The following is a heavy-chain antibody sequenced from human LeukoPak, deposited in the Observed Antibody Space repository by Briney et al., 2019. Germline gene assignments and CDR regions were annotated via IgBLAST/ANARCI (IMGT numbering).Heavy chain of an antibody. V-gene: IGHV3-23*01. J-gene: IGHJ4*02. CDR2: ISGSGSRT. CDR1: GFTFSSYA. Sequence: GRSLRLSCEASGFTFSSYALSWVRQAPGKGLEWVSSISGSGSRTYYTDSVKGRFTISRDNSKNTLYLQMDSLRAEDRAVYYCAKDGGSGYYYFDYWGQGTLVTVSS. D-gene: IGHD3-22*01. CDR3: AKDGGSGYYYFDY.